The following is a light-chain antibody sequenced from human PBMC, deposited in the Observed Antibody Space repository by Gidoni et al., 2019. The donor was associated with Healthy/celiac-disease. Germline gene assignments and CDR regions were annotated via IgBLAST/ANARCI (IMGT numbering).Light chain of an antibody. J-gene: IGKJ5*01. Sequence: DIVFTQSPGTLSLSPGERATLSCRASQSVSSSYLAWYQQKPGQATRLLIYGASSRATGIPDRFSGSGSGTDFTLTISRLEPEDFAVYYCQQYGSSLITFGQXTRLEIK. CDR3: QQYGSSLIT. CDR2: GAS. V-gene: IGKV3-20*01. CDR1: QSVSSSY.